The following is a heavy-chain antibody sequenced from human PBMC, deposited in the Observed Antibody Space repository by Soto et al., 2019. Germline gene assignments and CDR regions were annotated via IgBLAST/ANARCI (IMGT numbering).Heavy chain of an antibody. Sequence: EVQLLESGGGLVQPGGSLRLSCAASGFTFSTYPMSWVRQTPGKGLEWVSTIGTYGDTYYADSVKGRSTISRDDSKHTLYLQMNSLRAEDSAVYYCAKSRMDSGRGYFDLWGRGTLVTVSS. D-gene: IGHD6-25*01. CDR2: IGTYGDT. J-gene: IGHJ2*01. V-gene: IGHV3-23*01. CDR1: GFTFSTYP. CDR3: AKSRMDSGRGYFDL.